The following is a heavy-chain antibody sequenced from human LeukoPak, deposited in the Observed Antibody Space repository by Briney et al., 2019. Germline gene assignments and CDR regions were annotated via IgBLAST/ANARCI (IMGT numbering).Heavy chain of an antibody. Sequence: TGGSLRLSXAASGFTFSSYGMHWVRQAPGKGLEWVAFIRYDGSNKYYADSAKGRFTISRDNSKNTLYLQMNSLRAEDTAVYYCAKDRPTSGWYRYFDYWGQGTLVTVSS. CDR2: IRYDGSNK. D-gene: IGHD6-13*01. CDR1: GFTFSSYG. CDR3: AKDRPTSGWYRYFDY. V-gene: IGHV3-30*02. J-gene: IGHJ4*02.